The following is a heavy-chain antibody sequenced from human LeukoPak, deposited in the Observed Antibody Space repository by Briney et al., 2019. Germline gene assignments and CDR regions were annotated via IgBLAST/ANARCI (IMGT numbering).Heavy chain of an antibody. CDR1: GFTFSSYA. D-gene: IGHD4-11*01. CDR2: ISGSGGST. CDR3: ATCYSNYEPYYFDY. Sequence: GGSLRLSCAASGFTFSSYAMSWVRQAPGKGLEWVSAISGSGGSTYYADSVKGRFTISRDNSKSTLYLQMSSLRAEDTAVYYCATCYSNYEPYYFDYWGQGTLVTVSS. V-gene: IGHV3-23*01. J-gene: IGHJ4*02.